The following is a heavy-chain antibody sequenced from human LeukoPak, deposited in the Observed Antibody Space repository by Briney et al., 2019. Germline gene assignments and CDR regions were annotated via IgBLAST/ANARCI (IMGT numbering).Heavy chain of an antibody. CDR3: ARCRSTGYPYYFEY. CDR2: MNPNSGST. Sequence: ASVKVSCKASGYTFTSYDINWVRQATGQGLEWMGWMNPNSGSTGYAQKFQGRVTITRNTSISTAYMELSGLRSEDTAVYYCARCRSTGYPYYFEYWGQGTLVTVSS. D-gene: IGHD5-12*01. V-gene: IGHV1-8*03. CDR1: GYTFTSYD. J-gene: IGHJ4*02.